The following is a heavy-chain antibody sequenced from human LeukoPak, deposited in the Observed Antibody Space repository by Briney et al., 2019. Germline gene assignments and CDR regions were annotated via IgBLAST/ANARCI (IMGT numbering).Heavy chain of an antibody. J-gene: IGHJ4*02. CDR3: ARDASVLWFGELLYYFDY. CDR1: GGSISSSSYY. CDR2: IYYSGST. D-gene: IGHD3-10*01. V-gene: IGHV4-39*07. Sequence: SETLSLTCTVSGGSISSSSYYWGWIRQPPGKGLEWIGSIYYSGSTYYNPSLKSRVTISVDTSKNQFSLKLSSVTAADTAVYYCARDASVLWFGELLYYFDYWGQGTLVTVSS.